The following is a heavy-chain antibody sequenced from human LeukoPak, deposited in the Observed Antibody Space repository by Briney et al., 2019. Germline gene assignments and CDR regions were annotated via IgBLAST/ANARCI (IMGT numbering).Heavy chain of an antibody. Sequence: GASVKVSCKASGYTFTSYAMHWVRQAPGQRLEWMGWINAGNGNTKYSQKFQGRVTITRDTSASTAYMELSSLRSEDTAVYYCARAPLWDFYYGSGKGYYYYMDVWGKGTTVTVSS. J-gene: IGHJ6*03. D-gene: IGHD3-10*01. CDR2: INAGNGNT. CDR1: GYTFTSYA. CDR3: ARAPLWDFYYGSGKGYYYYMDV. V-gene: IGHV1-3*01.